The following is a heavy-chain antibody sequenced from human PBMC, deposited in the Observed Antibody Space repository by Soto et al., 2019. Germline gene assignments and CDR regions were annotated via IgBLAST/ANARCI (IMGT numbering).Heavy chain of an antibody. CDR2: INPNSGGT. Sequence: VQLVQSGAEVKKPGASVKVSCKASGYTFTGYYMHWVRQAPGQGLEWMGWINPNSGGTNYAQKFQGRVTMTRDTSISTAYMELSRLRSDDTAVYYCARDLGYCSGGSCHAPTDYWGQGTLVTVSS. J-gene: IGHJ4*02. D-gene: IGHD2-15*01. CDR3: ARDLGYCSGGSCHAPTDY. V-gene: IGHV1-2*02. CDR1: GYTFTGYY.